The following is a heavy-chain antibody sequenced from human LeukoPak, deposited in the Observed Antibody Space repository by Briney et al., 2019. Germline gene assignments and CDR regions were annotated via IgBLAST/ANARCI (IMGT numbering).Heavy chain of an antibody. Sequence: PSETLSLTCAVYGGSFSGYYRSWIRQPPGKGLEWIGEINHSGSTNYNPSLKSRVTISVDTSKNQFSLKLSSVTAADTAVYYCARGGGYCSSTSCPVADYWGQGTLVTVSS. CDR2: INHSGST. D-gene: IGHD2-2*01. J-gene: IGHJ4*02. V-gene: IGHV4-34*01. CDR3: ARGGGYCSSTSCPVADY. CDR1: GGSFSGYY.